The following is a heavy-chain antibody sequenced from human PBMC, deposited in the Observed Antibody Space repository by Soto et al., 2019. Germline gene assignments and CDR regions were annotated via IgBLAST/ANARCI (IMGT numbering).Heavy chain of an antibody. J-gene: IGHJ6*02. CDR3: ARALAAAGHYYYYYGMDV. CDR2: VNHSGST. CDR1: GGSFSGYY. V-gene: IGHV4-34*01. D-gene: IGHD6-13*01. Sequence: QVQLQQWGAGLLRPSETLSLTCAVYGGSFSGYYWSWIRQPPGKGLEWIGEVNHSGSTNYNPSLKSRVTISVDTSKNQFSLKLSSVTAADTAVYYCARALAAAGHYYYYYGMDVWGQGTTVTVSS.